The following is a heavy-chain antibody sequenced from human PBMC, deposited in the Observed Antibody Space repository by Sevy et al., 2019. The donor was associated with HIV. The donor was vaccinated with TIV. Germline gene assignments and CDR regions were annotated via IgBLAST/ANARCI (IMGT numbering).Heavy chain of an antibody. CDR3: ARALHSSSSL. V-gene: IGHV4-39*01. CDR2: IYYSGST. J-gene: IGHJ4*02. CDR1: GGSISSSSYY. D-gene: IGHD6-6*01. Sequence: SETLSLTCTVSGGSISSSSYYWGWIRQPPGKGLEWIGSIYYSGSTYYNPSLKSRVTISVDTSKNQFSLKLSSVTAADTAVYYCARALHSSSSLWGQGTLVTVSS.